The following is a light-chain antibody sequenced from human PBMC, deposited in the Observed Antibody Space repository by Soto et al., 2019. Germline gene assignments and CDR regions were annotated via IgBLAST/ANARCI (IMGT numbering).Light chain of an antibody. J-gene: IGLJ2*01. V-gene: IGLV1-40*01. CDR1: GSTFGAGSD. CDR3: QCYDSSLTVL. CDR2: YNT. Sequence: QSVLTQPPSGSGAPGQRVTISCTGSGSTFGAGSDVHWYQQVPGTAPKLLISYNTNRPSGVPDRFSGSKSGTSASLAISGLQAEDEADYYCQCYDSSLTVLFGGGTQLTVL.